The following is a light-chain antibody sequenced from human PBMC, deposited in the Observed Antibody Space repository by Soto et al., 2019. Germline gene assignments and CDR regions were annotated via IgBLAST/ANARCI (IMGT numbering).Light chain of an antibody. Sequence: TQMTQSPSTLSASVGDRVTLTCRASQNINNWLAWYQQKPEKAPKVLIYDASSLESGVPSRFSGSGSGTEFTLTISSLQPDDFGTYYCQQYDGNFGPGTKVDIK. CDR1: QNINNW. J-gene: IGKJ3*01. CDR2: DAS. CDR3: QQYDGN. V-gene: IGKV1-5*01.